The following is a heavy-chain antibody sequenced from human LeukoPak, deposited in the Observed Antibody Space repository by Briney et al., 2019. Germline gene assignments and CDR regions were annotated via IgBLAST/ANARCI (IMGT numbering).Heavy chain of an antibody. D-gene: IGHD6-13*01. CDR1: GYTFTSYG. J-gene: IGHJ4*02. CDR3: AREKERYSSSWYREDY. V-gene: IGHV1-18*01. CDR2: ISAYNGNT. Sequence: ASVKVSCKASGYTFTSYGISWVRQAPGQGLEWMGWISAYNGNTNYAQKLQGRVTMTTDTSTSTAYMELRSLRSDDTAVYYCAREKERYSSSWYREDYWGQGTLVTVSS.